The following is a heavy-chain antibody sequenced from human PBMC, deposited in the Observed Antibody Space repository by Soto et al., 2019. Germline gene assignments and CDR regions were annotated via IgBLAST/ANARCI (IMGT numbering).Heavy chain of an antibody. D-gene: IGHD3-10*01. J-gene: IGHJ6*02. CDR2: FDPEDGET. V-gene: IGHV1-24*01. CDR3: ATIRITMVRGVTEYYYYGMDV. CDR1: GYTLTELS. Sequence: GASVKVSCKVSGYTLTELSMHWVRQAPGKGLEWMGGFDPEDGETIYAQKFQGRVTMTEDTSTDTAYMELSSLRSEDTAVYYCATIRITMVRGVTEYYYYGMDVWGQGTTVT.